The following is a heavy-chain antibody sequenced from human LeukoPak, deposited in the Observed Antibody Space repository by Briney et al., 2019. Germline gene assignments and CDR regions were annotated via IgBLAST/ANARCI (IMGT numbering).Heavy chain of an antibody. D-gene: IGHD3-22*01. CDR2: IYYSGST. CDR3: ARDTYYYDSSGYSDAFDI. V-gene: IGHV4-61*01. CDR1: GGSVSSGSYY. J-gene: IGHJ3*02. Sequence: TSETLSLTCTVSGGSVSSGSYYWSWIRQPPGKGLEWIGYIYYSGSTNYNPSLKSRVTISVDTSKNQFSLKLSSVTAADTAVYYCARDTYYYDSSGYSDAFDIWGQGTMVTVSS.